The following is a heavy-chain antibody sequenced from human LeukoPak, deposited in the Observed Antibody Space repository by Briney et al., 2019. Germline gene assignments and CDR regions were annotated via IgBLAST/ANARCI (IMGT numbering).Heavy chain of an antibody. CDR2: INHSGST. CDR1: GGSFSGYY. V-gene: IGHV4-34*01. J-gene: IGHJ5*02. D-gene: IGHD4-17*01. Sequence: SETLSLTCAVYGGSFSGYYWSWIRQPPGKGLEWIGEINHSGSTNYNPSLKSRVTISVDTSKNQFSLKLSSVTAADTAVYYCARGYFGSEMTTVTTGWFDPWGQGTLVTVSP. CDR3: ARGYFGSEMTTVTTGWFDP.